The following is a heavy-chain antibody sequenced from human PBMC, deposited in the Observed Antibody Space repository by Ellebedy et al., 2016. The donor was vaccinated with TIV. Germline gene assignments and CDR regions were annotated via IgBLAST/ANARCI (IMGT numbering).Heavy chain of an antibody. V-gene: IGHV3-23*01. Sequence: PGGSLRLSCAASGFSLSNYAMSWVRQAPGKGLEWVSGISGSGDGTYYADSVKGRFTISRDNSKNTVFLQMNNLRVEDTAIYYCAKEVGVHGTPYFDFWGQGTLVTVSS. J-gene: IGHJ4*02. D-gene: IGHD6-19*01. CDR1: GFSLSNYA. CDR2: ISGSGDGT. CDR3: AKEVGVHGTPYFDF.